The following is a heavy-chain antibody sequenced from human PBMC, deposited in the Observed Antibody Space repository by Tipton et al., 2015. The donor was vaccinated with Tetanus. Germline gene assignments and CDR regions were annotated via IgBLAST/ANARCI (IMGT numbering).Heavy chain of an antibody. CDR2: IYYSGST. J-gene: IGHJ4*02. CDR1: GGSISSYY. D-gene: IGHD6-6*01. Sequence: TLSLTCTVSGGSISSYYWGWIRQPPGKGLEWIGSIYYSGSTYYNPSLKSRVTISVDTSKNQFSLKLSSVTAADTAVYYCARHGVYSYSSSSLFDYWDQGTLVTVSS. CDR3: ARHGVYSYSSSSLFDY. V-gene: IGHV4-39*01.